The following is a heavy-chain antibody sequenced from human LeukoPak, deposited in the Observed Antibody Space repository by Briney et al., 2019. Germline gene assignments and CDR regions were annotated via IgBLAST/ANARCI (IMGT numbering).Heavy chain of an antibody. CDR2: IYYSGST. D-gene: IGHD2-15*01. CDR1: GGSFSGYY. Sequence: SETLSLTCAVYGGSFSGYYWGWIRQPPGKGLEWIGSIYYSGSTYYNPSLKSRVTISVDTSKNQFSLKLSSVTAADTAVYYCARDLGIVVVVAAYNWFDPWGQGTLVTVSS. CDR3: ARDLGIVVVVAAYNWFDP. V-gene: IGHV4-34*01. J-gene: IGHJ5*02.